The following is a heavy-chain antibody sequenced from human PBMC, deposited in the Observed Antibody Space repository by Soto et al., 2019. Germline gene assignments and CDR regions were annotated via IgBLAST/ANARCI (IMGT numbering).Heavy chain of an antibody. Sequence: SETLSLTCAVYGGSFSGYYWSWIRQPPGKGLEWIGEINHSGSTNYNPSLKSRVTISVDTSKNQFSLKLSSVTAADTAVYYCARAPTNWNYWAFDYWGQGTLATVSS. CDR2: INHSGST. J-gene: IGHJ4*02. D-gene: IGHD1-7*01. V-gene: IGHV4-34*01. CDR3: ARAPTNWNYWAFDY. CDR1: GGSFSGYY.